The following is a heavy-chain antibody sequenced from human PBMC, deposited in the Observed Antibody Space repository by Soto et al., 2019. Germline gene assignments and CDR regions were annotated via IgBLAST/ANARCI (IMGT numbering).Heavy chain of an antibody. CDR1: GDSISRNGHF. J-gene: IGHJ6*02. Sequence: PSETLSLTCTVSGDSISRNGHFWTWIRQHPGKGLEWIGYIYYGGSSYYNPSLKSRVIISVDTSKNQFSLNLTAVTAADTAVYYCARGTMLRGPGYYYAMAIWGQGTTVTVSS. V-gene: IGHV4-31*03. CDR2: IYYGGSS. D-gene: IGHD3-10*01. CDR3: ARGTMLRGPGYYYAMAI.